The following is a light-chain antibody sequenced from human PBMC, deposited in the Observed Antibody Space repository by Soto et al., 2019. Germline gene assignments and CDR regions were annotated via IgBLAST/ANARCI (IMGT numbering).Light chain of an antibody. CDR1: QRIDAG. V-gene: IGKV1-5*03. Sequence: EIPMTQSASTLSASVGDGVTIXCRASQRIDAGFAWYQHKAGTAPKLLIFTPTILQSGVQSRLIGSGSGKDFTLDISSLQPDEFATYYCNQYETFSPWTFGQGTKVDI. CDR2: TPT. J-gene: IGKJ1*01. CDR3: NQYETFSPWT.